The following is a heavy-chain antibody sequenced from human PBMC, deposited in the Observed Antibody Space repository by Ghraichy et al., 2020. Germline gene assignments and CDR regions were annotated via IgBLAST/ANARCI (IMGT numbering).Heavy chain of an antibody. CDR2: IIPILGIA. V-gene: IGHV1-69*02. Sequence: SVKVSCKASGGTFSSYTISWVRQAPGQGLEWMGRIIPILGIANYAQKFQGRVTITADKSTSTAYMELSSLRSEDTAVYYCARATIQGYAFDIWGQGTMVTVSS. J-gene: IGHJ3*02. CDR3: ARATIQGYAFDI. CDR1: GGTFSSYT. D-gene: IGHD3-3*01.